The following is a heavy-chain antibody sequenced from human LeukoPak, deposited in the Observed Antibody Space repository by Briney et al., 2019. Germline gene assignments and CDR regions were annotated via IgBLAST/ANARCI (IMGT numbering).Heavy chain of an antibody. Sequence: ASVNVSCKASGYTFTGYYTHWVRQAPGQGLEWMGWINPNSGGTTYAQKFQGRVTMTTDTSISTAYLELNGLRSDDTAVYYCARDLDYGSGSFSNWGQGAIVTVSS. J-gene: IGHJ4*02. V-gene: IGHV1-2*02. CDR2: INPNSGGT. CDR3: ARDLDYGSGSFSN. D-gene: IGHD3-10*01. CDR1: GYTFTGYY.